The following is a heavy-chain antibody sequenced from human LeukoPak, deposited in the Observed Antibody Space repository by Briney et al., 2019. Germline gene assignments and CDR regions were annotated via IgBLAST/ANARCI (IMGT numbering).Heavy chain of an antibody. V-gene: IGHV3-7*03. CDR3: ARDVNYYGMDV. J-gene: IGHJ6*04. Sequence: SLGVLRLSCAASGFTFSSYWMSWVRQAPGKGLEWVANIKQDGSEKYYVDSVKGRFTISRDNAKNSLYLQVNSLRAEDTAVYYCARDVNYYGMDVWGKGTTVTVSS. CDR2: IKQDGSEK. CDR1: GFTFSSYW.